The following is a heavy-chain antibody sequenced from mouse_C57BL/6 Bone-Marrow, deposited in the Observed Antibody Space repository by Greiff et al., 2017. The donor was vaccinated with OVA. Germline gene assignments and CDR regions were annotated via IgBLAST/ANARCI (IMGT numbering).Heavy chain of an antibody. J-gene: IGHJ3*01. CDR3: ARGYGSPFAY. V-gene: IGHV5-17*01. Sequence: EVTLMESGGGLVKPGGSLKLSCAASGFTFSDYGMHWVRQAPEKGLEWVAYISSGSSTIYYADTVKGRFTISRDNAKNTLFLQMTSLRSEETAMYYCARGYGSPFAYWGQGTLVTVSA. CDR1: GFTFSDYG. D-gene: IGHD1-1*01. CDR2: ISSGSSTI.